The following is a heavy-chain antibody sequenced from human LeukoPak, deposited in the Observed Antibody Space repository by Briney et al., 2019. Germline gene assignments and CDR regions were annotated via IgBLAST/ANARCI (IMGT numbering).Heavy chain of an antibody. D-gene: IGHD2-8*01. CDR2: ISSSGFAT. Sequence: GGSLRLSCAASGFSFSSYEMNWVRQAAGKGLEWVSYISSSGFATYYADSVMRRFTISRDNAKNSLYLQMNSLRAEDTAVYYCARGRGYCLNGVCYKNYFDYWGQGTLVTVSS. CDR3: ARGRGYCLNGVCYKNYFDY. V-gene: IGHV3-48*03. CDR1: GFSFSSYE. J-gene: IGHJ4*02.